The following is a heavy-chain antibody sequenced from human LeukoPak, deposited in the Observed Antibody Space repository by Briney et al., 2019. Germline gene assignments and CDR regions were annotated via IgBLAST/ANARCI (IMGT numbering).Heavy chain of an antibody. J-gene: IGHJ4*02. Sequence: GGSLRLSCAASGFTFSNYWMSWVRQAPGKGLEWVALISNDGNSKDYADSVKGRFTLSGDNSKTTVYLQMNSLRAEDTAVYYCARDRSGFYSIDQWGQGTLVTVSP. CDR1: GFTFSNYW. CDR3: ARDRSGFYSIDQ. V-gene: IGHV3-30*03. D-gene: IGHD5-12*01. CDR2: ISNDGNSK.